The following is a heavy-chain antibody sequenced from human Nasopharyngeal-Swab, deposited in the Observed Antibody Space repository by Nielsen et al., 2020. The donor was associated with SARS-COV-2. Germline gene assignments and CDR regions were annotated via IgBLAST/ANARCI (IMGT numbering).Heavy chain of an antibody. CDR2: IYYSGST. CDR3: ARAGHITFFGVVTAFDY. CDR1: GGSISSGDYY. D-gene: IGHD3-3*01. J-gene: IGHJ4*02. V-gene: IGHV4-30-4*01. Sequence: SETLSLTCTVSGGSISSGDYYWNWIRQPPGKGLEWIGYIYYSGSTYYNSSLKSRVTISVYTSKNQFSLKLSSVTAADTAVYYCARAGHITFFGVVTAFDYWGQGTLVTVSS.